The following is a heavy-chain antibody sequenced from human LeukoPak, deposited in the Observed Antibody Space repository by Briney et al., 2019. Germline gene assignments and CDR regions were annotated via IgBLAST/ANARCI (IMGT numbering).Heavy chain of an antibody. CDR1: GFTFSSYS. CDR3: ARVHIVVVPAAQLGGRYYYYYMAV. V-gene: IGHV3-21*01. D-gene: IGHD2-2*01. Sequence: PGGSLRLSCAASGFTFSSYSMNWVRQAPGKGLEWVSSISSSSSYIYYADSVKGRFTLSRDNAKNSLYLQMNSLRSEDTAVYYCARVHIVVVPAAQLGGRYYYYYMAVWGKGTTVTVSS. J-gene: IGHJ6*03. CDR2: ISSSSSYI.